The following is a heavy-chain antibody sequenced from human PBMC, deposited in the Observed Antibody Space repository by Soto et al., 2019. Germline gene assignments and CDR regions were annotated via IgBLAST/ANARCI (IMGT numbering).Heavy chain of an antibody. CDR2: VSTYNGNT. D-gene: IGHD6-13*01. CDR3: ARALGSSTWIFAY. V-gene: IGHV1-18*04. CDR1: GYTFTSYG. Sequence: QVQLVQSGAEVKKPGASVKVSCKASGYTFTSYGISWVRQAPGQGLQWMGWVSTYNGNTNHAQKDQGRVTKPTHKTKTKAYLQLSRLRSDDPAGYYWARALGSSTWIFAYWGQGTLVTVSS. J-gene: IGHJ4*02.